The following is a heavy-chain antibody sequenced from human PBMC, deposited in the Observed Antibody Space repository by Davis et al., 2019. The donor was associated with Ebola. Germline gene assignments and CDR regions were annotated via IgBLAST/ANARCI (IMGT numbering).Heavy chain of an antibody. CDR1: GYTFTSYY. CDR2: INPSGGST. J-gene: IGHJ6*02. Sequence: ASVKVSCKASGYTFTSYYMHWVRQAPGQGLAWMGIINPSGGSTSYAQKFQGRVTMTRDTSTSTVYMELSSLRSEDTAVYYCARDVGRCSGGSCYRYYYYYGMDVWGQGTTVTVSS. V-gene: IGHV1-46*01. D-gene: IGHD2-15*01. CDR3: ARDVGRCSGGSCYRYYYYYGMDV.